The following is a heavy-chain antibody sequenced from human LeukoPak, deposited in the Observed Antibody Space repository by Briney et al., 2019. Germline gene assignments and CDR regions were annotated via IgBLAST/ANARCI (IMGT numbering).Heavy chain of an antibody. J-gene: IGHJ4*02. D-gene: IGHD3-22*01. CDR2: INYSGST. V-gene: IGHV4-34*01. Sequence: SETLSLTCAVYGGSFSGYYWSWIRQPPGKGLEWIGEINYSGSTNYNPSLKSRVTISVDTSQNQFSLKLSSVTAADTAVYYCASRAYYYYDRGYYFDYWGQGTLVTVSS. CDR3: ASRAYYYYDRGYYFDY. CDR1: GGSFSGYY.